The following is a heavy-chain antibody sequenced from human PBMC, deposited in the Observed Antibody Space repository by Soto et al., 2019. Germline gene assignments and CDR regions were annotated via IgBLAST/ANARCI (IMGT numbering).Heavy chain of an antibody. CDR2: IIPIFGTA. V-gene: IGHV1-69*13. Sequence: SVKVSCKASGGTFSSYAISWVRQAPGQGLEWMGGIIPIFGTANYAQKFQGRVTITADESTSTAYMELSSPRSEDTAVYYCARDSGAPMVRGVIQAPFDYWGQGTLVTVSS. D-gene: IGHD3-10*01. J-gene: IGHJ4*02. CDR1: GGTFSSYA. CDR3: ARDSGAPMVRGVIQAPFDY.